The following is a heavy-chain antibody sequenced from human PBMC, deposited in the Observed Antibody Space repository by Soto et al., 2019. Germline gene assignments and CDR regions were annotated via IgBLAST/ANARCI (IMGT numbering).Heavy chain of an antibody. CDR3: ARVGWFGEIVFDY. J-gene: IGHJ4*02. V-gene: IGHV4-31*03. D-gene: IGHD3-10*01. CDR1: GGSISSGGYY. Sequence: SETLSLTCTVSGGSISSGGYYWSWIRQHPGKGLEWIGYIYYSGSTYYNPSLKSRVTISVDTSKNQFSLKLSSVTAADTAVYYCARVGWFGEIVFDYWGQGTLVTV. CDR2: IYYSGST.